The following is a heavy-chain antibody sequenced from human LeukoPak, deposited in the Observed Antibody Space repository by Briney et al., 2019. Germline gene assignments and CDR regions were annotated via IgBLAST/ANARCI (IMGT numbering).Heavy chain of an antibody. D-gene: IGHD3-10*01. J-gene: IGHJ4*02. CDR1: GGSISSGGYS. V-gene: IGHV4-30-2*01. CDR2: IYHSGST. Sequence: SQTLSLTCAVSGGSISSGGYSWSWIRQPPGKGLEWIGYIYHSGSTYYNLSLKSRVTISVDRSKNQFSLKLSSVTAADTAVYYCARAPYYGSGSFDYWGQGTLVTVSS. CDR3: ARAPYYGSGSFDY.